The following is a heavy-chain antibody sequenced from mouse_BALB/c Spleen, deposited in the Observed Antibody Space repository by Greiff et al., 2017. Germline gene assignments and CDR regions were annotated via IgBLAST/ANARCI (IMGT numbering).Heavy chain of an antibody. CDR2: IWTGGGT. CDR1: GFSLTSYD. Sequence: VQVVESGPGLVAPSQSLSITCTVSGFSLTSYDISWIRQPPGKGLEWLGVIWTGGGTNYNSAFMSRLSISKDNSKSQVFLKMNSLQTDDTAIYYCVRDYGYFDYWGQGTTLTVSS. D-gene: IGHD1-1*02. CDR3: VRDYGYFDY. J-gene: IGHJ2*01. V-gene: IGHV2-9-2*01.